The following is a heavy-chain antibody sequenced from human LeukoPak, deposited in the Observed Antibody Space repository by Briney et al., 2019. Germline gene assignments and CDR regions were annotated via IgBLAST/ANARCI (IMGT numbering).Heavy chain of an antibody. D-gene: IGHD1-14*01. J-gene: IGHJ5*02. CDR2: IKQDGSQK. CDR3: VKDRRNPYRPEGPFDP. Sequence: LPGGTLRLSCAASGFTFSNYGMSWVRQAPGKGLEWVANIKQDGSQKYYADSVKGRFTISRDNVMNSLYLQMNSLRPEDTALYYCVKDRRNPYRPEGPFDPWGQGTLVTVSS. V-gene: IGHV3-7*03. CDR1: GFTFSNYG.